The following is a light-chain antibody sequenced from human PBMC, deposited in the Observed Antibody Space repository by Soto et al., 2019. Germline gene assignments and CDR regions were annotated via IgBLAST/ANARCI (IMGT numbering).Light chain of an antibody. CDR2: RNS. Sequence: QSALTQPASASGTPGQRFTVSCSLISSNIGNNYVYWYQQLPGTAPKLLIYRNSQRPSGVPERFSGSKSGTSASLAISGLRSEDEADYYCAAWDDSLSAYYVFGTGTKVTVL. J-gene: IGLJ1*01. CDR1: SSNIGNNY. CDR3: AAWDDSLSAYYV. V-gene: IGLV1-47*01.